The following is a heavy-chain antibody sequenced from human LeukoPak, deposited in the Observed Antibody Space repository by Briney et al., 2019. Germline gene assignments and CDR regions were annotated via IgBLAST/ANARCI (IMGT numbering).Heavy chain of an antibody. CDR3: ARGRGYCSSTSCLYYYGMDV. Sequence: SETLSLTCAVYGGSFSGYYWSWIRQPPGKGLEWIGEINHSGSTNYNPSLKSRVTISVDTSKNQFSLKLSSVTAADTAVYYCARGRGYCSSTSCLYYYGMDVWGQGTLVTVSS. CDR2: INHSGST. V-gene: IGHV4-34*01. J-gene: IGHJ6*02. CDR1: GGSFSGYY. D-gene: IGHD2-2*01.